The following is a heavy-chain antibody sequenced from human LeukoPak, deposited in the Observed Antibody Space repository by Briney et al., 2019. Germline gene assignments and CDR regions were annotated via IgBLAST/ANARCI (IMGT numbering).Heavy chain of an antibody. Sequence: GGSLRLSCAASGFSFSSYAMSWVRQAPGKGLERVSTISGSDGTTYYADSVKGRFTISRDNSKNTLYLQMNSLRAEDTAVYYCAKGRDYYGSGSYIEYWGQGTLVTVSS. D-gene: IGHD3-10*01. CDR3: AKGRDYYGSGSYIEY. CDR1: GFSFSSYA. CDR2: ISGSDGTT. V-gene: IGHV3-23*01. J-gene: IGHJ4*02.